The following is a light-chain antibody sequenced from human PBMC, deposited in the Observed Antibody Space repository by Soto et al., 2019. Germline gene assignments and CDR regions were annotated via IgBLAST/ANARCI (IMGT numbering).Light chain of an antibody. CDR2: QVT. CDR3: TSYSSSDIFYV. Sequence: QSVLTQPASVSVSPGQSITISCTGTSSDIGGYYYVSWYQHHPGKAPKLLIYQVTNRPSRVSNRFSGSKSGNTASLTISGLQADDKADYYCTSYSSSDIFYVFGTGTKVTVL. J-gene: IGLJ1*01. V-gene: IGLV2-14*01. CDR1: SSDIGGYYY.